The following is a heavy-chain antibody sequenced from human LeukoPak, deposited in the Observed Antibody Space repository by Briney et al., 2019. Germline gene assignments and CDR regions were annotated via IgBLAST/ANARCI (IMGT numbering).Heavy chain of an antibody. CDR1: GFTFDDYT. CDR3: AKDGVSTTVTTFYYYYMDV. D-gene: IGHD4-11*01. V-gene: IGHV3-43*01. J-gene: IGHJ6*03. Sequence: GGSLRVSCAASGFTFDDYTMHWVRQAPGKGLEWVSLISWDGGSTYYADSVKGRFTISRDNSKNSLYLQMNSLRTEDTALYYCAKDGVSTTVTTFYYYYMDVWGKGTTVTVSS. CDR2: ISWDGGST.